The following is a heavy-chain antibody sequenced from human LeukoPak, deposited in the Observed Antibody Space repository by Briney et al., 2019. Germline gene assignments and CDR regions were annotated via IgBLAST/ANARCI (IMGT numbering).Heavy chain of an antibody. CDR1: GFTFSSYG. J-gene: IGHJ3*02. CDR2: IWYGGSNK. CDR3: AKDLFGWGSAFDI. Sequence: LPGGSLRLSCAASGFTFSSYGMHWVRQAPGKGLEWVAVIWYGGSNKYYADSVKGRFTISRDNSKNTLYLQMNSLRAEDTAVYYCAKDLFGWGSAFDIWGQGTMVTVSS. D-gene: IGHD6-19*01. V-gene: IGHV3-30*02.